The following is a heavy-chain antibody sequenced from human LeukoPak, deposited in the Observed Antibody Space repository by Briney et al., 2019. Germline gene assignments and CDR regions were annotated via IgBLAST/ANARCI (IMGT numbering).Heavy chain of an antibody. D-gene: IGHD5-18*01. CDR2: ISWDGDST. J-gene: IGHJ6*03. CDR1: GFTFDVYA. V-gene: IGHV3-43D*04. Sequence: GGSLRLSCADPGFTFDVYAMHWVHQAPGKGLGWVSLISWDGDSTYYVDSVKGRFTISRDNAKNSLYLQMNSLRAEDTAVYYCARVTVGYSYGDREDHYYYYYMDVWGKGTTVTISS. CDR3: ARVTVGYSYGDREDHYYYYYMDV.